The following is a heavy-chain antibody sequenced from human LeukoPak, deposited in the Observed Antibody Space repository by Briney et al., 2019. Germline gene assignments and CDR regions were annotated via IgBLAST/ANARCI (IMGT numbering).Heavy chain of an antibody. V-gene: IGHV1-2*02. CDR2: INPNSGGT. CDR1: GYTFTGYY. CDR3: ASSYSYGNY. Sequence: ASVKVSCKASGYTFTGYYMHWVRQAPGQGLEWMGWINPNSGGTNYAQQFQGRVTMTKDTSVSTAYMDLRRLTSDDTAVYYCASSYSYGNYWGQGTLVTVSS. D-gene: IGHD5-18*01. J-gene: IGHJ4*02.